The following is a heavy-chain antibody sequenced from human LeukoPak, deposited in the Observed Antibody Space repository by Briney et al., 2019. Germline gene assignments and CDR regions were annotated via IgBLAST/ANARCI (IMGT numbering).Heavy chain of an antibody. CDR1: GFTLNTYG. CDR2: ISNDGGHR. V-gene: IGHV3-30*03. D-gene: IGHD3-10*01. J-gene: IGHJ5*02. Sequence: PGGSLRLSCAGSGFTLNTYGMHWGREPPGQRLEWWAGISNDGGHRIYADSVTGRFTISRDHSANTVYLQMDSLRPEDTAVYYCAGKPYASGTYYNNWFDPWGQGTLVTVSS. CDR3: AGKPYASGTYYNNWFDP.